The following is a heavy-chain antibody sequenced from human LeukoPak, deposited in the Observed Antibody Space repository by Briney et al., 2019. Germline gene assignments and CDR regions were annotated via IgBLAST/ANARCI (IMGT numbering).Heavy chain of an antibody. V-gene: IGHV3-7*01. CDR3: ARDSPPYYYLDV. CDR1: GFTFSKYW. Sequence: GGSLRLSCAASGFTFSKYWMTWVRQAPGKGLEWVANIQKDGSEKYYVDSVRDRLTISRDNARNSLYLQMNSLRAEDTGVYYCARDSPPYYYLDVWGKGTTVTVSS. J-gene: IGHJ6*03. CDR2: IQKDGSEK.